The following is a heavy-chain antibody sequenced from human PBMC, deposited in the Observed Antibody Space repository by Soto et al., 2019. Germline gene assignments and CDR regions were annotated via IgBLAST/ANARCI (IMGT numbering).Heavy chain of an antibody. CDR1: GFTFSNAW. Sequence: EVQLVESGGGLVKPGGSLRLSCAASGFTFSNAWMNWVRQAPGKGLEWVGRIKSKTDGGTTDYAAPVKGRFTVSREDSKNTLYLQLNSLNTEDTAVYYCTRDFNSGYDFYCYYGMDVWGQGTTVTVSS. D-gene: IGHD5-12*01. J-gene: IGHJ6*02. V-gene: IGHV3-15*07. CDR3: TRDFNSGYDFYCYYGMDV. CDR2: IKSKTDGGTT.